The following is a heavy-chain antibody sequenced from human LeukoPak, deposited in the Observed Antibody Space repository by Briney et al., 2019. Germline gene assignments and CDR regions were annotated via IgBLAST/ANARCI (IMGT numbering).Heavy chain of an antibody. Sequence: GGSLRLSCEASGFSSSGYSMNWVRQAPGKGLEWVSYISRSSMTIYYADSVRGRFTVSRDNAKNSLYLQMNSLRAEDTAVYFCAPPSYSPWPWGQGTLVVVSS. J-gene: IGHJ5*02. CDR1: GFSSSGYS. CDR2: ISRSSMTI. D-gene: IGHD2-21*01. CDR3: APPSYSPWP. V-gene: IGHV3-48*04.